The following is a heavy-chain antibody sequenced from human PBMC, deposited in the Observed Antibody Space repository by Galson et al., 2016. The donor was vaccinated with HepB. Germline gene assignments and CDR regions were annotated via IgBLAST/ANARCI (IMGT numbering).Heavy chain of an antibody. D-gene: IGHD3-3*01. CDR3: AKSIFRSSLYFED. J-gene: IGHJ4*02. Sequence: SLRLSCAASGFSFRDFGMHWVRQAPGKGLEWLAFISYDENNKYYADSVKGRFTGSRDNSKNTLYLQMDSLRVQDTAVYYCAKSIFRSSLYFEDWGQGSLVSVSS. CDR1: GFSFRDFG. CDR2: ISYDENNK. V-gene: IGHV3-30*18.